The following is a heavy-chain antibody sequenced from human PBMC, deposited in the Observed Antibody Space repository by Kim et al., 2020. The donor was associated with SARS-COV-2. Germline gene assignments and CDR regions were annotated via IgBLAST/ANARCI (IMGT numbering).Heavy chain of an antibody. J-gene: IGHJ3*01. V-gene: IGHV4-39*01. CDR3: ARQVISAWFNFDL. D-gene: IGHD2-21*01. Sequence: SHTSLKNRLTISVDTSKKQFSLKVTSVTAADTAMYYCARQVISAWFNFDLWGQGTMVTVSS.